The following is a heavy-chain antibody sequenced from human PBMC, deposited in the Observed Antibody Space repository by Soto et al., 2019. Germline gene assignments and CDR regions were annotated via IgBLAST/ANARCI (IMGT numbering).Heavy chain of an antibody. CDR1: GGSISSYY. J-gene: IGHJ6*03. Sequence: SETLSLTCTVSGGSISSYYWSWIRQPPGKGLEWIGYIYYSGSTNYNPSLKSRVTISVDTSKNQFSLKLSSVTAADTAVYYCAFLYCCGGSCDSPYCYYYNMDVWGKGTTVTVSS. V-gene: IGHV4-59*08. CDR2: IYYSGST. D-gene: IGHD2-15*01. CDR3: AFLYCCGGSCDSPYCYYYNMDV.